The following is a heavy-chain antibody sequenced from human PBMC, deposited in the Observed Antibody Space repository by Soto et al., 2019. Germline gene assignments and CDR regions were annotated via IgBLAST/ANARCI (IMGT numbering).Heavy chain of an antibody. CDR2: ISDRGDAK. D-gene: IGHD1-1*01. V-gene: IGHV3-23*01. Sequence: PGGSLRLSCAVSGFTIRSYAMSWVRQAPGKGLEWVSAISDRGDAKHYADSVKGRFTISRDTSKNTLYLQMNTLRAEDTAVYYCAKDKPETTSFDYWGRGTPVTVSS. J-gene: IGHJ4*02. CDR3: AKDKPETTSFDY. CDR1: GFTIRSYA.